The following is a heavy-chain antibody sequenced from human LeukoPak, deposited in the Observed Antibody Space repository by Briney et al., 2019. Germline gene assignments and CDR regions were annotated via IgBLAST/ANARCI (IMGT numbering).Heavy chain of an antibody. CDR2: ISSSSSYI. J-gene: IGHJ4*02. V-gene: IGHV3-21*01. CDR3: ARVDTARVADDY. Sequence: GGSLRLSCAASGFTFSSYSMNWVRQAPGKGLEWVSSISSSSSYIYYADSVKGRFTISRDNAKNSLYLQMNSLRAEDTAVYYCARVDTARVADDYWDQGTLVTVSS. CDR1: GFTFSSYS. D-gene: IGHD5-18*01.